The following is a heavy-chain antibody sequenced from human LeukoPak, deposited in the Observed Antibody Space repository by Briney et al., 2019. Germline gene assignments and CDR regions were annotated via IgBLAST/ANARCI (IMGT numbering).Heavy chain of an antibody. Sequence: SETLSLTCTVSGGSISIYYWSWIRQPPGKGLEWIGYIYYSGSTNYNPSLKSRVTISVDTSKNQFSLKLSSVTAADTAVYYCARRAQGYYDSSGYLNCFDPWGQGTLVTVSS. D-gene: IGHD3-22*01. V-gene: IGHV4-59*08. J-gene: IGHJ5*02. CDR2: IYYSGST. CDR3: ARRAQGYYDSSGYLNCFDP. CDR1: GGSISIYY.